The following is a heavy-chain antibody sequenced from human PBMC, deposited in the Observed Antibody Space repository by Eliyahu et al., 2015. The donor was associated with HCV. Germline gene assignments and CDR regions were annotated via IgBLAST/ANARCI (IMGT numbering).Heavy chain of an antibody. CDR3: ARDYNWNNLYYYYDMDV. D-gene: IGHD1-1*01. J-gene: IGHJ6*02. V-gene: IGHV1-2*02. CDR1: GXSFTGYY. Sequence: QVQLVQSGAEVKKPGASVKVSCKASGXSFTGYYMHWVRQAXGQGLEWMGWINPNSGGTNYAQKFQGRVTMTRDTSISTAYMELSRLRSDDTAVYYCARDYNWNNLYYYYDMDVWGQGTTVTVSS. CDR2: INPNSGGT.